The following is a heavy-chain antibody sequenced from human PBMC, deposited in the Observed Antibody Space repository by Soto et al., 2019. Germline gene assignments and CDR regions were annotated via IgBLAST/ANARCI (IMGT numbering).Heavy chain of an antibody. CDR3: AKTIGYCSGGSCRHYYYYGMDV. V-gene: IGHV3-11*01. Sequence: QVQLVESGGGLVKPGGSLRLSCAASGFTFSDYYMTWIRQAPGKGLEWVSSITSSGSTIYYADSVKGRFTISRDNAKNSLYLQMNSLRAEDTAVYYCAKTIGYCSGGSCRHYYYYGMDVWGQGTTVTVSS. D-gene: IGHD2-15*01. CDR2: ITSSGSTI. J-gene: IGHJ6*02. CDR1: GFTFSDYY.